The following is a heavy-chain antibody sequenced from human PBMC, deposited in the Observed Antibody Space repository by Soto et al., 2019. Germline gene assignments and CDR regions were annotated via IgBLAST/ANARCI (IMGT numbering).Heavy chain of an antibody. Sequence: SETPSLTFSVSGISLRNGGYYSPWVRRHPGKGLEWIGYISDSETTYYNPSLKSPVTISVDTSKNQFSLKLSSVTAADTAVYYCAREGGIVGATAADYWGQGTLVNVSS. CDR1: GISLRNGGYY. CDR2: ISDSETT. D-gene: IGHD1-26*01. CDR3: AREGGIVGATAADY. V-gene: IGHV4-31*01. J-gene: IGHJ4*02.